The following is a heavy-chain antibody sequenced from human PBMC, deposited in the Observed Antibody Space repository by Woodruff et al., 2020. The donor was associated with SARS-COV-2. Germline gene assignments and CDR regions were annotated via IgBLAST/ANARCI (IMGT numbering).Heavy chain of an antibody. D-gene: IGHD3-10*01. CDR2: INAGNGNT. Sequence: INAGNGNTKYSQKFQGRVTITRDTSASTAYMELSSLRSEDTAVYYCARETGPGAAWFGDSTRGFDPWGQGTLVTVSS. CDR3: ARETGPGAAWFGDSTRGFDP. J-gene: IGHJ5*02. V-gene: IGHV1-3*01.